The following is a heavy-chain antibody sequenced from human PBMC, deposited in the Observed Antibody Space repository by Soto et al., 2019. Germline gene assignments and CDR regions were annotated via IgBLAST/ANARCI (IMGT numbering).Heavy chain of an antibody. CDR2: IYYSGST. V-gene: IGHV4-39*01. CDR3: ARLRANPHDAFDI. J-gene: IGHJ3*02. Sequence: QLQLQESGPGLVKPSETLSLTCTVSGGSISSSSYYWGWIRQPPGKGLEWIGSIYYSGSTYYNPSLKSRVPISLDTSKTQLSLKLSSVTAADTAVYYCARLRANPHDAFDIWGQGTMVTVSS. CDR1: GGSISSSSYY.